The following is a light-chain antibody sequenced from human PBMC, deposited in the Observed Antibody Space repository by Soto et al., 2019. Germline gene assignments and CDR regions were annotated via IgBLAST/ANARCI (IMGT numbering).Light chain of an antibody. J-gene: IGLJ3*02. CDR3: SSYTSSRSKV. V-gene: IGLV2-14*01. Sequence: QSVLTQPASVSGSPGQSITISCTGTSSDVGGYNYVSWYQQHPGKAPKLMIYDVSNRPSGVSNRFSGSKSGNKASLTISGLQAEDEADYYCSSYTSSRSKVFGGGTQLTVL. CDR2: DVS. CDR1: SSDVGGYNY.